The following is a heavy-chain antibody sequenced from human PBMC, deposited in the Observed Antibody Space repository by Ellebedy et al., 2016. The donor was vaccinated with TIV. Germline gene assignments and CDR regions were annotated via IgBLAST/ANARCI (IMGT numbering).Heavy chain of an antibody. CDR3: AKDIPPNGSETPGLFDD. CDR1: GFTFSNYA. V-gene: IGHV3-23*01. D-gene: IGHD3-10*01. CDR2: ISVSGDNT. Sequence: GESLKISCAASGFTFSNYAMSWVRQAPGKGLEWVSSISVSGDNTYFADSVTGRFTISRDSSTNTLYLQMNSLRTEDTAIYYCAKDIPPNGSETPGLFDDWGQGALVTVSS. J-gene: IGHJ4*02.